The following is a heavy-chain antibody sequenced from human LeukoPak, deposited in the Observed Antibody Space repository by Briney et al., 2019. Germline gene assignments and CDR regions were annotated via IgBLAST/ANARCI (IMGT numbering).Heavy chain of an antibody. CDR2: ISDSGGSI. V-gene: IGHV3-23*01. D-gene: IGHD6-6*01. J-gene: IGHJ4*02. CDR1: GFTFSRYG. Sequence: GGSLRLSCAASGFTFSRYGMSWVRQAPGKGLEWVSGISDSGGSIYYAQSVKGRFTISRDNSKNTLYLQMNSLRAEDTAVYYCAKDLKQLANFDYWGREPWSPSPQ. CDR3: AKDLKQLANFDY.